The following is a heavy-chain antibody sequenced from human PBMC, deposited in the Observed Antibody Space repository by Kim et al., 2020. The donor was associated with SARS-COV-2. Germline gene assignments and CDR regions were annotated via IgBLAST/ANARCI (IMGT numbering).Heavy chain of an antibody. J-gene: IGHJ4*02. Sequence: NPSLKSRVTISVDTSKNQFSLKLSSVTAADTAVYYCARGIAVAGSIYFDYWGQGTLVTVSS. D-gene: IGHD6-19*01. V-gene: IGHV4-30-2*04. CDR3: ARGIAVAGSIYFDY.